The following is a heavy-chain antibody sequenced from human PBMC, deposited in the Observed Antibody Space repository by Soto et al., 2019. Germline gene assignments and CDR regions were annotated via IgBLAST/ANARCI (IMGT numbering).Heavy chain of an antibody. Sequence: ASVKVSCKASGFSFTGYYIHWLRQAPGQGLEWMGWINAHSGGTEYAQKFQGRVTLTRDTSIATAYLTLTSLTSDDTALYYCAKELTRQFAYLLAPWGQGS. CDR3: AKELTRQFAYLLAP. CDR1: GFSFTGYY. J-gene: IGHJ5*02. V-gene: IGHV1-2*02. CDR2: INAHSGGT. D-gene: IGHD3-16*01.